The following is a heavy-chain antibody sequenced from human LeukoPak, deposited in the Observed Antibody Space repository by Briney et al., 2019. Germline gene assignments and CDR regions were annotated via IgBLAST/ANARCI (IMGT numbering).Heavy chain of an antibody. D-gene: IGHD5-18*01. CDR3: ARDSGYSYGAFDP. CDR2: IKQDGSEK. V-gene: IGHV3-7*01. J-gene: IGHJ5*02. CDR1: GFTFSSYW. Sequence: GGSLRLSCAASGFTFSSYWMSWVRQAPGKGLEWVANIKQDGSEKYYVDSVKGRFTISRENAKNSLYLQMNSLRAEDTAVYYCARDSGYSYGAFDPWGQGTLVTVSS.